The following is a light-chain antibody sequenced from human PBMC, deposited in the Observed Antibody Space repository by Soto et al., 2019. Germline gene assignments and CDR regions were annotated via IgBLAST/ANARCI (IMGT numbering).Light chain of an antibody. V-gene: IGKV1-33*01. J-gene: IGKJ2*01. CDR2: DAA. CDR3: QQYDKFPPYT. CDR1: QDIDNY. Sequence: IQMTQSPYSLSASAGDRVTITCQASQDIDNYLNWYQQKPGQAPKLLIYDAANVETGVPSRFSERGSGTDFTFTISSLQPEDIAADYCQQYDKFPPYTFGQGTKLEL.